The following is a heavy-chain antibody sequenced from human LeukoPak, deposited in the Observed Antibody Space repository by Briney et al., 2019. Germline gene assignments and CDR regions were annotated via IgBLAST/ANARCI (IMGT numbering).Heavy chain of an antibody. Sequence: GASVKVSCKASGYTFTSYYMHWVRQAPGQGLEWMGIINPSGGSTSYAQKFQGRVTMTRDTSTSTVYMELSSLRSEDTAVYYCARGTPLGNGDPRAYFDYWGQGTLVTVSS. CDR2: INPSGGST. V-gene: IGHV1-46*01. CDR1: GYTFTSYY. D-gene: IGHD4-17*01. CDR3: ARGTPLGNGDPRAYFDY. J-gene: IGHJ4*02.